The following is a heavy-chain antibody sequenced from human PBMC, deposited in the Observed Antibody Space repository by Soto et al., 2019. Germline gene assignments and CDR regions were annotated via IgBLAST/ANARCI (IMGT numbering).Heavy chain of an antibody. D-gene: IGHD7-27*01. CDR3: AKDAKNWGAPSDY. V-gene: IGHV3-23*01. CDR1: GFTFNNYG. Sequence: EVPLLESGGGLVQPGGSLRLSCAASGFTFNNYGMSWVRQAPGKGLEWVSAISGGGGSTHYADSVKGRFTISRDNSKNTLYLQMNNLRAEDTALYFCAKDAKNWGAPSDYWGQGTLVTVSS. CDR2: ISGGGGST. J-gene: IGHJ4*02.